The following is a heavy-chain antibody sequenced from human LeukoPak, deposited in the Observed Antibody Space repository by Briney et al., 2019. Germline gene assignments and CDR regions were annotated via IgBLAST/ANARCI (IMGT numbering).Heavy chain of an antibody. CDR2: IYYSGST. V-gene: IGHV4-59*01. CDR3: ARLGYGSYGVYYYYGMDV. D-gene: IGHD6-13*01. J-gene: IGHJ6*02. Sequence: SETLSLTCTVSGVSLSSYYWSWIRQPPRKGLEWIGYIYYSGSTNYNPSLRSRVTISVDTSKNQFSLKLSSVTAADTAVYYCARLGYGSYGVYYYYGMDVWGQGTTVTVSS. CDR1: GVSLSSYY.